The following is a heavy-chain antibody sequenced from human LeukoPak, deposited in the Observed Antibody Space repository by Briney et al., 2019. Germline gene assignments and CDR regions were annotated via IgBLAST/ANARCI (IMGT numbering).Heavy chain of an antibody. J-gene: IGHJ3*02. Sequence: GASVKVSCKASGYTFTSYGISWVRQAPGQGLEWMGWINPNSGGTNYAQKFQGRVTMTRDTSISTAYMELSRLRSDDTAVYYCASRYSSSWTWGLFAFDIWGQGTMVTVSS. CDR2: INPNSGGT. D-gene: IGHD6-13*01. CDR3: ASRYSSSWTWGLFAFDI. CDR1: GYTFTSYG. V-gene: IGHV1-2*02.